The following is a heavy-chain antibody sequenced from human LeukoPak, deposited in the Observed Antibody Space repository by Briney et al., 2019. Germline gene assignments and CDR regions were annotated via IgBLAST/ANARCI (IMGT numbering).Heavy chain of an antibody. V-gene: IGHV3-13*01. D-gene: IGHD3-10*01. CDR3: ARDSWGSGKNWYFDL. Sequence: GGSLRLSCAASGFTFSSYDMHWVRQATGKGLEWVSAIGTAGDTYYPGSVKGRFTISRENAKNSLYLQMNSLRAGDTAVYYCARDSWGSGKNWYFDLWGRGTLATVSS. CDR1: GFTFSSYD. CDR2: IGTAGDT. J-gene: IGHJ2*01.